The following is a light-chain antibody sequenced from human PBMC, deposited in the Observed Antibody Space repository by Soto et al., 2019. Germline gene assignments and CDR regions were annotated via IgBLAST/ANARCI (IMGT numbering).Light chain of an antibody. V-gene: IGKV1-12*01. Sequence: IHMTHSPSSVSASVGDRVTMTCRASQDISTWVAWYQQKPGKAPKLLISAASTLQSGVPRRFSGSGSGTDFTLIISSLQPEDFATYFCQQGDSCPFTFGGGTKVDIK. CDR2: AAS. J-gene: IGKJ4*01. CDR3: QQGDSCPFT. CDR1: QDISTW.